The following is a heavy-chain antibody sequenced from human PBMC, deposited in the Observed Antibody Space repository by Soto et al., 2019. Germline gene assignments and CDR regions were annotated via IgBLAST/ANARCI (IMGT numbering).Heavy chain of an antibody. CDR3: ASTKGQWRVGYNYYYLDV. CDR1: GGSISSYY. Sequence: SETLSLTCTVSGGSISSYYWSWIRQPPGKGLEWIGYIYYSGSTNYNPSLKSRVTISVDTSKNQFSLKLSSVTAADTAVYYCASTKGQWRVGYNYYYLDVGGKGTTVTFSS. CDR2: IYYSGST. J-gene: IGHJ6*03. V-gene: IGHV4-59*08. D-gene: IGHD6-19*01.